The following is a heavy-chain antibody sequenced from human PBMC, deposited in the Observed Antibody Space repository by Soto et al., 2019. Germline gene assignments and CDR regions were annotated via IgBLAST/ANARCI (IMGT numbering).Heavy chain of an antibody. V-gene: IGHV1-69*01. CDR3: ARTRGYGGSDYKTSWALKPQLPDY. J-gene: IGHJ4*02. D-gene: IGHD1-26*01. Sequence: QVQLVQSGAEVKKPGSSVKVSCKASGGTFSSYAISWVRQAPGQGLEWMGGIIPIFGTANYAQKFQGRVPITADESTSTAYMELGSLRSEDTAVYYCARTRGYGGSDYKTSWALKPQLPDYWGQGTLVTVSS. CDR1: GGTFSSYA. CDR2: IIPIFGTA.